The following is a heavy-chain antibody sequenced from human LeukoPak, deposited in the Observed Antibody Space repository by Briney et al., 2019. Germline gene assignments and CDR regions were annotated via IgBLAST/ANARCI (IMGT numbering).Heavy chain of an antibody. CDR1: GYTFTGYY. D-gene: IGHD6-13*01. J-gene: IGHJ4*02. CDR3: ARVNSPYSSSYVY. V-gene: IGHV1-2*02. Sequence: ASVKVSCKASGYTFTGYYMHWVRQAPGQGLEWMGWINPNSGGTNYAQKFQGRVTMTRDTSISTAYMELSRLRSDDTAVYYCARVNSPYSSSYVYCGQGTLVTVSS. CDR2: INPNSGGT.